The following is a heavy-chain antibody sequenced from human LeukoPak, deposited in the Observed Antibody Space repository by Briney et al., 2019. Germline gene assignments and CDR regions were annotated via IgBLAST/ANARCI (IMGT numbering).Heavy chain of an antibody. D-gene: IGHD3-10*01. Sequence: PSETLSLTCTVSGDSISSYYCSWIRQPPGKGLEWIGYIYYSGSTSYNPSLKSRVTISVDTSKNQFSLKLSSVTAADTAVYYCARDNVVLWFGEVQNWFDPWGQGTLVTVSS. CDR1: GDSISSYY. V-gene: IGHV4-59*01. J-gene: IGHJ5*02. CDR2: IYYSGST. CDR3: ARDNVVLWFGEVQNWFDP.